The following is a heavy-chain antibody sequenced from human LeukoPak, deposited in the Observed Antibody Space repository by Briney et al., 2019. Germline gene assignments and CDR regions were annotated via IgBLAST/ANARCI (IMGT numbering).Heavy chain of an antibody. CDR1: GFTFSLYA. CDR2: ISGSGDNT. J-gene: IGHJ6*03. Sequence: GGSLRLSCAASGFTFSLYAMSWVRQTPGKGLEWISTISGSGDNTYYAESVKGRFTISRDNSRNTLYLRMKSLRSDDTAVYYCARLSSSSSFVGYYYYYYMDVWGKGTTVTISS. D-gene: IGHD6-6*01. V-gene: IGHV3-23*01. CDR3: ARLSSSSSFVGYYYYYYMDV.